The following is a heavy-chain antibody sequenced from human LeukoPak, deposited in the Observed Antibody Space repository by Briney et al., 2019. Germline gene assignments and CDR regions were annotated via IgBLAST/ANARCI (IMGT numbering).Heavy chain of an antibody. D-gene: IGHD5-18*01. CDR2: IYYSEST. J-gene: IGHJ6*03. CDR1: GGSISSSSYY. V-gene: IGHV4-39*01. CDR3: ARHSGYSYGYAYYYYYMDV. Sequence: SETLSLTRTVSGGSISSSSYYWGWIRQPPGKGLEWIGSIYYSESTYYNPSLKSRVTISVDPSKNQFSLKLSSVTAADTAVYYCARHSGYSYGYAYYYYYMDVWGKGTTVTVSS.